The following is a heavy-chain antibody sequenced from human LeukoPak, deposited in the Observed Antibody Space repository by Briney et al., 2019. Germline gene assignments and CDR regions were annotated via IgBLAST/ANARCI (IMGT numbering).Heavy chain of an antibody. V-gene: IGHV4-38-2*02. CDR3: ARLHYYYYYMDV. Sequence: SETLSLTCTVSGYSISSGHYWGWIRQPPGKGLEWIGTIYHSGSTYYNPSLKSRVTISVDTSKNQFSLKLSSVTAADTAVYYCARLHYYYYYMDVWGRGTTVTVSS. CDR2: IYHSGST. CDR1: GYSISSGHY. J-gene: IGHJ6*03.